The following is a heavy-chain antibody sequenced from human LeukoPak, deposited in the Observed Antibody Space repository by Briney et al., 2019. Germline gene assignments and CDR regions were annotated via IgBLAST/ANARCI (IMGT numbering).Heavy chain of an antibody. CDR2: IYYSGST. D-gene: IGHD4-17*01. J-gene: IGHJ6*03. CDR1: GGSISSYY. Sequence: SETLSLTCTVSGGSISSYYWSWIRQPPGKGLEWIGYIYYSGSTNYNPSLKSRVTISVDTSKNQFSLKLRSVTAADTAVYYCAKSHDYGDYFYYYMDAWGKGTTVTVSS. CDR3: AKSHDYGDYFYYYMDA. V-gene: IGHV4-59*01.